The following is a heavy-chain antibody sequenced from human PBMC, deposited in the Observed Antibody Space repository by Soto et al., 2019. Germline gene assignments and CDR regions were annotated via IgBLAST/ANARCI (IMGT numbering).Heavy chain of an antibody. CDR1: GFTFSSYS. CDR3: ARSLDCGGDCSADNYFDY. D-gene: IGHD2-21*01. V-gene: IGHV3-48*01. J-gene: IGHJ4*02. CDR2: ISSSSSTI. Sequence: EVQLVESGGGLVQPGGSLRLSCAASGFTFSSYSMNWVRQAPGKGLEWVSYISSSSSTIYYADSVKGRFTISRDNAKNSLYLQMNGLRAEDTAVYYCARSLDCGGDCSADNYFDYWGQGTLVTVSS.